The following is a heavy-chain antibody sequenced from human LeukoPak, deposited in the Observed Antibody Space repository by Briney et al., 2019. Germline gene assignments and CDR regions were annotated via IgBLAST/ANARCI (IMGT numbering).Heavy chain of an antibody. CDR2: VHYSGYT. J-gene: IGHJ4*02. Sequence: PSETLSLTCTVSGVSISRYYWSWVRQPPGKGLEWIGSVHYSGYTNYNPSLKSRVTISLDTSKNQFSLKLRYVTAADTAVYYCARHDYNWKTFDYWGQGTLVTVSS. CDR1: GVSISRYY. CDR3: ARHDYNWKTFDY. D-gene: IGHD1-1*01. V-gene: IGHV4-59*08.